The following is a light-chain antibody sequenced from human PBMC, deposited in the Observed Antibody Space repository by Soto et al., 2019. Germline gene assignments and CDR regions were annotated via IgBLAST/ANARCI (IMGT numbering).Light chain of an antibody. V-gene: IGKV1-5*03. J-gene: IGKJ3*01. Sequence: DIQMTQSPSTLSASVGDRVTITCRASQSISGWLAWYQQKPGKAPKLLIYKASSLESGVPSRFSGSGSGTEFTLTISSLQPDDFATYYCQQYDSLVTFGRGTKVDIK. CDR1: QSISGW. CDR3: QQYDSLVT. CDR2: KAS.